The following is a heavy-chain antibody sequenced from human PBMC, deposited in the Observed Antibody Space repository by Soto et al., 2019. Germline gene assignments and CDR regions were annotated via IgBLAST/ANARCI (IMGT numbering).Heavy chain of an antibody. J-gene: IGHJ6*02. D-gene: IGHD2-15*01. CDR1: GGSFSGSY. CDR3: ARGRYCSGGSCYPTSYYYYYYGMDV. Sequence: PSEPLSLTCAVYGGSFSGSYWSWIRQPPGKGLEWIGEINHRGSTHYNPSLKSRVTISVDTSKNQFSLKLSSVTAADTAVYYCARGRYCSGGSCYPTSYYYYYYGMDVWGQGTTVTVSS. CDR2: INHRGST. V-gene: IGHV4-34*01.